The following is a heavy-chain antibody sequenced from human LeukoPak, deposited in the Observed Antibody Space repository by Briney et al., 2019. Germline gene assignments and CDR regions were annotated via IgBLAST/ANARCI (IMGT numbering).Heavy chain of an antibody. CDR1: GYTFTGYY. V-gene: IGHV1-2*02. J-gene: IGHJ1*01. CDR3: ARVEGVNNAENFQL. D-gene: IGHD3-10*01. Sequence: ASVKVSCKASGYTFTGYYMHWVRQAPGQGLEWMGWINPNSGGTNYAQKFQGRVTMTRDTSISTAYLQWSSLKASDSAMYYCARVEGVNNAENFQLWGQGTLVTVSS. CDR2: INPNSGGT.